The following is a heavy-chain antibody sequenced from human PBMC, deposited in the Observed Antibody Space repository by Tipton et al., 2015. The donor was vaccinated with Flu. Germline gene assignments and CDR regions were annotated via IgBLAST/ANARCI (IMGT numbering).Heavy chain of an antibody. CDR1: GGTFSSYA. Sequence: QLVQSGAEVKKPGSSVKVSCKASGGTFSSYAISWVRQAPGQGLEWMGRIIPIFGTANYAQKFQGRVTITADESTSTAYVELSSLRSEDTAVYYCARQGRYGGNTLHNDYWGQGTLVTVSS. V-gene: IGHV1-69*18. J-gene: IGHJ4*02. D-gene: IGHD4-23*01. CDR3: ARQGRYGGNTLHNDY. CDR2: IIPIFGTA.